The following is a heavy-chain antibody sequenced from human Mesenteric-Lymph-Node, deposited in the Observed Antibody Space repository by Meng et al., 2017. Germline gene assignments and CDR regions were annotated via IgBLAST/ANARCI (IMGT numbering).Heavy chain of an antibody. Sequence: GESLKISCAGSGFSFSNYWMSWVRQAPGKGLEWVANIKQDESEKYYVDAVKGRLTISRDNAHNSLYLQMNSLRVEDTAVYYCAREDVAVPGGDYWGQGTLVTVSS. CDR2: IKQDESEK. CDR1: GFSFSNYW. CDR3: AREDVAVPGGDY. D-gene: IGHD6-19*01. V-gene: IGHV3-7*01. J-gene: IGHJ4*02.